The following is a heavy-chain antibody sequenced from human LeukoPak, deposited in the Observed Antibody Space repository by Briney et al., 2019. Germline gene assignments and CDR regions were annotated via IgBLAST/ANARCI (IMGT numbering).Heavy chain of an antibody. J-gene: IGHJ4*02. Sequence: GGSLRLSCAASGFTFSTYAMSWVRQSPGKGLEWVGSIRSSAYGGTTEYAAPVKGRFTISRDGAKSIAYLQMNSLKTEDTAVYYCSRGRNYFDFWGQGTLVTVSS. V-gene: IGHV3-49*04. CDR3: SRGRNYFDF. CDR1: GFTFSTYA. CDR2: IRSSAYGGTT.